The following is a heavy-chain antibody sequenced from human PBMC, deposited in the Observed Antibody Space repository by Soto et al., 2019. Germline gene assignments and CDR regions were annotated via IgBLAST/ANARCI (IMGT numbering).Heavy chain of an antibody. J-gene: IGHJ6*03. CDR2: IHGGGNT. CDR3: AREASASSGWRPSKIYFYYYMDV. CDR1: GFTVSTNY. V-gene: IGHV3-66*01. D-gene: IGHD6-25*01. Sequence: EGSLRLSCTASGFTVSTNYMSWVRQAPGKGLEWVSIIHGGGNTYYADSVKGRFTISRDNFKNTLYLQMNSLRVEDTAVYYCAREASASSGWRPSKIYFYYYMDVWGKGTTVTVSS.